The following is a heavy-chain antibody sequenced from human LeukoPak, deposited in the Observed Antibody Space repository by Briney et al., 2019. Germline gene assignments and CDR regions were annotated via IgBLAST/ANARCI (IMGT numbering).Heavy chain of an antibody. CDR2: IRYSGTT. CDR1: GGSITSDY. D-gene: IGHD6-19*01. Sequence: ASETLSLTCTVSGGSITSDYWSWIPQPPGKGLEWIAYIRYSGTTNYNPSLKSRVTISLDTSKNQFTLKLTSVTAADTAVYYCARGAGWYGNWGQGTLVTVSS. CDR3: ARGAGWYGN. J-gene: IGHJ4*02. V-gene: IGHV4-59*01.